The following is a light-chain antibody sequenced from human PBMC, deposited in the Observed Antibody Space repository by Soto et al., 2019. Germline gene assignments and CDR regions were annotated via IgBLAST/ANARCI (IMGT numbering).Light chain of an antibody. CDR1: QSVGSD. J-gene: IGKJ4*01. Sequence: EIVLTQSPGTLSLSPGERATLSCRASQSVGSDLVWYQQKPGQTPRLLIYGASSKATGIPDRFTGSGSGTDFTLTISRLEPEDFAVYYCQQYSGAPLTFGRGTKVEIK. CDR2: GAS. CDR3: QQYSGAPLT. V-gene: IGKV3-20*01.